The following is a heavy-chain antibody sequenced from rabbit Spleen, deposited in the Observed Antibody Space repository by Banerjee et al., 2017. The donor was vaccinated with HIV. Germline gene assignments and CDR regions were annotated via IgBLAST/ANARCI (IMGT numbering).Heavy chain of an antibody. J-gene: IGHJ6*01. D-gene: IGHD2-1*01. Sequence: QEQLVESGGGLVQPGGSLKLSCKASGFDFSGYGMSWVRQAPGKGLEWIGYIDPLFGNTYYASWVNGRFTISSHNAQNTLYLQLNSLTAADTATNFCVRDRANIGGDYGPYYFDFWGPGTLVTVS. V-gene: IGHV1S47*01. CDR1: GFDFSGYG. CDR2: IDPLFGNT. CDR3: VRDRANIGGDYGPYYFDF.